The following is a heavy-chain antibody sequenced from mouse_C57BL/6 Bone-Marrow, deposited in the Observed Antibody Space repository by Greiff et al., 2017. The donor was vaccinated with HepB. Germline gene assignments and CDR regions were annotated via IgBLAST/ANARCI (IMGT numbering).Heavy chain of an antibody. V-gene: IGHV1-85*01. CDR2: IYPRDGST. Sequence: VKLVESGPELVKPGASVKLSCKASGYTFTSYDINWVKQRPGQGLEWIGWIYPRDGSTKYNEKFKGKATLTVDTSSSTAYMELHSLTSEDSAVYFCARRWLLPYWYFDVWGTGTTVTVSS. CDR3: ARRWLLPYWYFDV. CDR1: GYTFTSYD. J-gene: IGHJ1*03. D-gene: IGHD2-3*01.